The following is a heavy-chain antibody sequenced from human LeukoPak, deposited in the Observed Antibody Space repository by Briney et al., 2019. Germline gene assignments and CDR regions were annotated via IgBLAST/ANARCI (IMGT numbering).Heavy chain of an antibody. V-gene: IGHV4-59*08. J-gene: IGHJ3*02. CDR2: VYHSGST. D-gene: IGHD3-10*01. Sequence: PSETLSLTCTVSGGSINAYYWSWLRQPPGKGLEWLGNVYHSGSTNYNPSLESRATISVDTSKNQFSLKLSSVTAEDTAVYSCARRGYYGSGAFDIWGQGTMVTGSS. CDR3: ARRGYYGSGAFDI. CDR1: GGSINAYY.